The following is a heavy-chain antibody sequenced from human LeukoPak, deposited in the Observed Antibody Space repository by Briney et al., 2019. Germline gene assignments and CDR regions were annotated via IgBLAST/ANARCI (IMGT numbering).Heavy chain of an antibody. D-gene: IGHD4-17*01. Sequence: GGSLRLSCAASGFTFSSYSMNWVRQAPGKGLEWVSSISSSSSYIYYADSVKGRFTISRDNAKNSLYLQMNSLRAEDTAVYYCARDYYGDYPRGVRWRLSPLDYWGQGTLVTVSS. CDR2: ISSSSSYI. J-gene: IGHJ4*02. V-gene: IGHV3-21*01. CDR3: ARDYYGDYPRGVRWRLSPLDY. CDR1: GFTFSSYS.